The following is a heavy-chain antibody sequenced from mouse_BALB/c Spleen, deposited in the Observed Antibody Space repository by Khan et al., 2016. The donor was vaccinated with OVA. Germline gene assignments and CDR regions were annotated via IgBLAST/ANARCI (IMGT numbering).Heavy chain of an antibody. CDR2: ISYSGST. D-gene: IGHD1-2*01. Sequence: EVQLQESGPGLVKPSQSLSLTCTVTGYSITSGYVWYWIRQLPGNKLELMGYISYSGSTNYNPSLKSRISISRDTSKNQFFLQLNTLTTEDTATYYCAITARIKYWGQGTTVTVSA. V-gene: IGHV3-2*02. J-gene: IGHJ2*01. CDR1: GYSITSGYV. CDR3: AITARIKY.